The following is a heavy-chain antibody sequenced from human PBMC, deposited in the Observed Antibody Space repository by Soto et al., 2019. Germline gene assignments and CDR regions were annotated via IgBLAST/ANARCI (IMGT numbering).Heavy chain of an antibody. CDR2: IGTAGDT. CDR1: GFTFSSYD. J-gene: IGHJ6*03. D-gene: IGHD6-13*01. CDR3: ARGGIGSSWYTDYSYSMDV. Sequence: EVQLVESGGGLVQPGGSLRLSCAASGFTFSSYDMHWVRQATGKGLEWVSAIGTAGDTYYPGSVKGRFTISRENAKNSLYLQMKSLRAGDTAVYYCARGGIGSSWYTDYSYSMDVWGKGTTVTVSS. V-gene: IGHV3-13*01.